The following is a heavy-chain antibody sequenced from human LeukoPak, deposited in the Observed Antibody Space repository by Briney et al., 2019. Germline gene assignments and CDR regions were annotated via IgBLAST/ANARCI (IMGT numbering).Heavy chain of an antibody. V-gene: IGHV4-61*02. J-gene: IGHJ6*03. D-gene: IGHD2-2*01. CDR3: ARGPATPYYMDV. Sequence: SETLSLTCTVSGGSISSGSYYWSWIRQPAGKGLEWIGRIYTSGSTNYNPSLKSRVTISVDTSKNQFSLKLSSVTDADTAVYYCARGPATPYYMDVWGKGTTVTISS. CDR1: GGSISSGSYY. CDR2: IYTSGST.